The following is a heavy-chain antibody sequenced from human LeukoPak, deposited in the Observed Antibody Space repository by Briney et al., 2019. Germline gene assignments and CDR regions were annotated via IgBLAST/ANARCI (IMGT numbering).Heavy chain of an antibody. CDR1: GGSISSYY. Sequence: PSETLSLTCTVSGGSISSYYWSWIRQPPGKGLEWIGSIYYSGSTYYNPSLKSRVTISVDTSKNQFSLKLSSVTAADTAVYYYARQRVWELLYYFDYWGQGTLVTVSS. V-gene: IGHV4-39*01. D-gene: IGHD1-26*01. CDR2: IYYSGST. J-gene: IGHJ4*02. CDR3: ARQRVWELLYYFDY.